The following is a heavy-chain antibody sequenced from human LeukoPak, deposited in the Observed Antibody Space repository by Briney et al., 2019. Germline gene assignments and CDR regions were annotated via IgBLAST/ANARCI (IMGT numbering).Heavy chain of an antibody. CDR2: IYPGDSDS. Sequence: GEYLKISCKVSGYSFTNYWIGWVRQMPGKGLEWMAIIYPGDSDSRYSPSFQGQVTISVDKSISTVYLQWSSLKASDTAMYYCSRTAGGYNFWSGSDYWGQGTLVTVSS. CDR1: GYSFTNYW. V-gene: IGHV5-51*01. J-gene: IGHJ4*02. CDR3: SRTAGGYNFWSGSDY. D-gene: IGHD3-3*01.